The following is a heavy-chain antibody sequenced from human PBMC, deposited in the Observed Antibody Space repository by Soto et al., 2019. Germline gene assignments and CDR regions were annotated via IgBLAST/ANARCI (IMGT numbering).Heavy chain of an antibody. J-gene: IGHJ4*02. D-gene: IGHD3-22*01. V-gene: IGHV4-39*01. Sequence: PSETLSLTCTVSGDSISSNNYYWGWIRQPPGKGLEWIGSMYHSGNTYHNPSLKSRVTISVDTSKNQLSLNLRSVTAADTAVYYCARRDYYDSSGYYLTVGYFDYWGQGTLVTVSS. CDR1: GDSISSNNYY. CDR2: MYHSGNT. CDR3: ARRDYYDSSGYYLTVGYFDY.